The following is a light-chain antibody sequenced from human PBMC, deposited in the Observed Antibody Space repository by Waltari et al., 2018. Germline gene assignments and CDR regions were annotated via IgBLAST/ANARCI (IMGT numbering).Light chain of an antibody. Sequence: DIVMTQSPDSLAVSLGERATFNCKSSQSILYSSNHKNYLAWYQQKPVQPPKLLIYWASTRESGVPDRFRGSGSGTDFTLTISSLQAEDVAVYYCHQYYTTPYTFGQGTKLEIK. CDR1: QSILYSSNHKNY. V-gene: IGKV4-1*01. CDR2: WAS. J-gene: IGKJ2*01. CDR3: HQYYTTPYT.